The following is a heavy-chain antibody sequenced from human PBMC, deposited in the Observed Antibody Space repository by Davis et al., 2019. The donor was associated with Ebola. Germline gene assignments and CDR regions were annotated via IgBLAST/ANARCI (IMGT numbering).Heavy chain of an antibody. CDR2: INPNSGGT. CDR3: AREAVYGGGPDY. Sequence: AASVKVSCKASGYTFTSYYMHWVRQAPGQGLEWMGWINPNSGGTNYAQKFQGWVTMTRDTSISTAYMELSRLRSEDTAVYYCAREAVYGGGPDYWGQGTLVTVSS. D-gene: IGHD4-23*01. J-gene: IGHJ4*02. CDR1: GYTFTSYY. V-gene: IGHV1-2*04.